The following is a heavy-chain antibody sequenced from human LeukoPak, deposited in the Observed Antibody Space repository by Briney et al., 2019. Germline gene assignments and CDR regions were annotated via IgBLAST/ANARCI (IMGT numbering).Heavy chain of an antibody. CDR3: ARVPLSAGSAFDI. CDR1: GGSLRRYY. V-gene: IGHV4-59*12. CDR2: VYHTGSTGST. D-gene: IGHD6-13*01. J-gene: IGHJ3*02. Sequence: SETLSLSCNVSGGSLRRYYWSWIRQPPGKGLEWIGYVYHTGSTGSTNYNPSLKSRVTMSVDTSKNQFSLKLSSVTAADTAVYYCARVPLSAGSAFDIWGQGTMVTVSS.